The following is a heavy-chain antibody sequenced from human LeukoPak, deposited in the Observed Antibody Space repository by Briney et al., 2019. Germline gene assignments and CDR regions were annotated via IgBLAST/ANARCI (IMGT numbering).Heavy chain of an antibody. D-gene: IGHD2-2*01. Sequence: ASVKVSCKAFGGTFSSYTISWVRQAPGQGLEWMGRIIPILGIANYAQKFQGRVTITADKSTSTAYMELSSLRSEDTAVYYCARGYCSSTSCYRDAFDIWGQGTVVTVSS. CDR3: ARGYCSSTSCYRDAFDI. CDR2: IIPILGIA. V-gene: IGHV1-69*02. CDR1: GGTFSSYT. J-gene: IGHJ3*02.